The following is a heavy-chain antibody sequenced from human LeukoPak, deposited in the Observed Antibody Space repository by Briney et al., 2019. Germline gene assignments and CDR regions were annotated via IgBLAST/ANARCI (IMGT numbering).Heavy chain of an antibody. CDR2: IYDSGST. CDR1: GGSISSSSNY. D-gene: IGHD6-19*01. CDR3: ARSPKYSSGWPYGMDV. V-gene: IGHV4-61*05. Sequence: PSETLSLTCTVSGGSISSSSNYWGWIRQPPGKGLEWIGYIYDSGSTNYNPSLKSRVTISVDTSKNQFSLKLSSVTAADTAVYYCARSPKYSSGWPYGMDVWGQGTTVTVSS. J-gene: IGHJ6*02.